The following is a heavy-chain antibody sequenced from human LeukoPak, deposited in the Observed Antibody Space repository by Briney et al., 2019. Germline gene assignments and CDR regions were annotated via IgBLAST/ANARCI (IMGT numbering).Heavy chain of an antibody. CDR3: ASPLLLSYDSSGYYKDGAFDI. Sequence: SETLSLTCTVSGGSISSGGYYWSWIRQHPGKGLEWIGYIYYSGSTYYNPSLKSRVTISVDTSKNQFSLKLSSVTAADTAVYYCASPLLLSYDSSGYYKDGAFDIWGQGTMVTVSS. CDR1: GGSISSGGYY. V-gene: IGHV4-31*03. D-gene: IGHD3-22*01. CDR2: IYYSGST. J-gene: IGHJ3*02.